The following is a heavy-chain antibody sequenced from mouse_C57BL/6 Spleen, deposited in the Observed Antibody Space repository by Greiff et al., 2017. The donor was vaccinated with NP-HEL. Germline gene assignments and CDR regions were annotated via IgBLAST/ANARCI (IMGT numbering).Heavy chain of an antibody. V-gene: IGHV5-16*01. CDR2: INYDGSST. Sequence: EVQLVESEGGLVQPGSSMKLSCTASGFTFSDYYMAWVRQVPEKGLEWVANINYDGSSTYYLDSLKSRFIISRDNAKNILYLQMSSLKSEDTATYYCARVYDYDFLYFDYWGQGTTLTVSS. CDR1: GFTFSDYY. J-gene: IGHJ2*01. CDR3: ARVYDYDFLYFDY. D-gene: IGHD2-4*01.